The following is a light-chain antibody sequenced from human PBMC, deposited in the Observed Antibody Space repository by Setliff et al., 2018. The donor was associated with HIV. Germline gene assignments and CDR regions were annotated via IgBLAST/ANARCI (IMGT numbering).Light chain of an antibody. J-gene: IGLJ2*01. CDR1: NSDIGGYNY. Sequence: QSALAQPASVSGSPGQSITISCTGTNSDIGGYNYVSWYQQHPGKAPKLMIYEVSNRPSGVSNRFSASKSGNTASLTISELQAEDEADYYCSSYTSSSTHVVFGGGTKGTVL. CDR2: EVS. V-gene: IGLV2-14*01. CDR3: SSYTSSSTHVV.